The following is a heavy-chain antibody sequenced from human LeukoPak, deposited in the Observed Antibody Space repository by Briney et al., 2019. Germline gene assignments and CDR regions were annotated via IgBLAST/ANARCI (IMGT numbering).Heavy chain of an antibody. CDR2: IYHSGST. CDR3: GRLMAGLD. Sequence: SETLSLTCAVSGGSISSNNWWSWVRLPPGKGLEWIGDIYHSGSTNYSPSLKSRVTISVDKSKNQFFLKLNSVTAADTAVYYCGRLMAGLDWGQGTLVTVSS. D-gene: IGHD6-19*01. J-gene: IGHJ4*02. CDR1: GGSISSNNW. V-gene: IGHV4-4*02.